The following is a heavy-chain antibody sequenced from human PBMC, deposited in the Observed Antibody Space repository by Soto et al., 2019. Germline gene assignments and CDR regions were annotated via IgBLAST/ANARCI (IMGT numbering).Heavy chain of an antibody. D-gene: IGHD3-22*01. V-gene: IGHV1-2*02. J-gene: IGHJ4*02. Sequence: QVQLVQSGAEVKKPGASVKVSCRTSGYTFNDYYIHWVRQAPGQGLEWMVWINPNGGGTHFPQQFHDGVTVTRDTPLRTAYMELTNLRSDDTAIYFCARDHSNSSSWPMDYWGQGTLVTVSS. CDR3: ARDHSNSSSWPMDY. CDR2: INPNGGGT. CDR1: GYTFNDYY.